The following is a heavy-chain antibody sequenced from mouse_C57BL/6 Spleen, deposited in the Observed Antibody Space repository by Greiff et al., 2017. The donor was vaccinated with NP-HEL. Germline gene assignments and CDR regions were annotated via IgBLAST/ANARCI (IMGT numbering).Heavy chain of an antibody. J-gene: IGHJ2*01. CDR3: AREESNYDYFDY. D-gene: IGHD2-5*01. CDR2: ISYDGSN. Sequence: VQLKESGPGLVKPSQSLSLTCSVTGYSITSGYYWNWIRQFPGNKLEWMGYISYDGSNNYNPSLKNRISITRDTSKNQFFLKLNSVTTEDTATYYCAREESNYDYFDYWGQGTTLTVSS. V-gene: IGHV3-6*01. CDR1: GYSITSGYY.